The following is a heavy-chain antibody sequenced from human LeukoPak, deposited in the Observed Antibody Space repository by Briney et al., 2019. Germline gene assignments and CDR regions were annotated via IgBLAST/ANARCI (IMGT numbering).Heavy chain of an antibody. CDR2: IYASGST. D-gene: IGHD3-3*01. V-gene: IGHV4-61*02. CDR1: GGSISGGSFY. CDR3: ARDRMVFGVVTRDDY. Sequence: NPSQTLSLTCTVSGGSISGGSFYWTWIRQPAGKGLEWIGRIYASGSTNYNSSPKSRVTISVDTSKNQFSLRLSSVTAADTAVYYCARDRMVFGVVTRDDYWGQGTLVTVSS. J-gene: IGHJ4*02.